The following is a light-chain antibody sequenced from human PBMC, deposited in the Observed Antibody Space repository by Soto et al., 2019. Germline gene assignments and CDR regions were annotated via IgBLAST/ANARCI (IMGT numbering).Light chain of an antibody. CDR2: DAS. V-gene: IGKV1-5*01. CDR1: QSVSSW. J-gene: IGKJ1*01. CDR3: QQYNSYPWT. Sequence: DIQMTQSPSTLSASVGDRVTITCRASQSVSSWLAWYQQKPGKAPKLLIYDASSLESGVPSRFSGSGSGTEFPLTISGLQPDDFATYYGQQYNSYPWTCGQGTKVEIK.